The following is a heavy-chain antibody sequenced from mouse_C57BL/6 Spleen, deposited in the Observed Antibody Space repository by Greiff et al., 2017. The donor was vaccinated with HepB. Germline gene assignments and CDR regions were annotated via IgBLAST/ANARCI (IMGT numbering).Heavy chain of an antibody. CDR3: ARNERTYGSSPAWFAY. J-gene: IGHJ3*01. Sequence: VQRVASGPGLVAPSQSLSITCTVSGFSLNSYAISWVRQPPGKGLEWLGVIWTGGGTNYNSAIKSRLSISKDNSKSQVFLKMNSLQTDDTARYYCARNERTYGSSPAWFAYWGQGTLVTVSA. D-gene: IGHD1-1*01. CDR2: IWTGGGT. CDR1: GFSLNSYA. V-gene: IGHV2-9-1*01.